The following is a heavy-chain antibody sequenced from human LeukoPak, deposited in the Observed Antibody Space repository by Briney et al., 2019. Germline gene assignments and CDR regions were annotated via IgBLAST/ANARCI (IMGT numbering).Heavy chain of an antibody. V-gene: IGHV4-39*07. CDR1: GGSISSSSYY. CDR2: IYYSGST. D-gene: IGHD2-21*01. Sequence: SETLSLTCTVSGGSISSSSYYWGWIRQPPGKGLEWIGSIYYSGSTYYNPSLKSRVTISVDTSKNQFSLKLSSVTAADTAVYYCAREGKGGDCFDYWGQGTLVTVSS. CDR3: AREGKGGDCFDY. J-gene: IGHJ4*02.